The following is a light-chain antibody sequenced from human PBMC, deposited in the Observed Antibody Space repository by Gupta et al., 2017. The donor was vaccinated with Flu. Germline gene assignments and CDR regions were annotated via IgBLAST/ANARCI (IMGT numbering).Light chain of an antibody. CDR3: QSYDSYSQV. V-gene: IGLV6-57*01. Sequence: SSGTIGNNYVQWYQQRPGSPPTTVIYDDDQRPSGVPDRFSGSIDRSSNSASLTISGLKTEDAADYYCQSYDSYSQVFGGGTKVTVL. CDR1: SGTIGNNY. CDR2: DDD. J-gene: IGLJ2*01.